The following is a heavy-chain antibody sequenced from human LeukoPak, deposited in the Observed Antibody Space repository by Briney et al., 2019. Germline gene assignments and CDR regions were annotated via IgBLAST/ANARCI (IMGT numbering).Heavy chain of an antibody. V-gene: IGHV3-21*01. CDR3: ARRWVGSTYMNYYGMDV. D-gene: IGHD3-10*01. J-gene: IGHJ6*02. Sequence: PGGSLRLSCAASGFTFSSYSMNWARQAPGKGLEWVSSISSSSSYIYYADSVKGRFTISRDNAKNSLYLQMNSLRAEDTAVYYCARRWVGSTYMNYYGMDVWGQGTTVTVSS. CDR2: ISSSSSYI. CDR1: GFTFSSYS.